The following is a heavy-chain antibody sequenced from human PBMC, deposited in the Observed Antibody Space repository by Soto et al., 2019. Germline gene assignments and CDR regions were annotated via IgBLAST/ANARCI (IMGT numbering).Heavy chain of an antibody. V-gene: IGHV1-58*01. CDR1: GFTFTSSA. D-gene: IGHD2-21*02. Sequence: GASVKVSCKASGFTFTSSAVQWVRQARGQRLEWIGWIVVGSGNTNYAQKFQERVTITRDMSTSTAYMELSSLRSEYTAVYYCAGTPAYCGGDCYSLTSYYGVDVWGQGTTVTVSS. CDR2: IVVGSGNT. CDR3: AGTPAYCGGDCYSLTSYYGVDV. J-gene: IGHJ6*02.